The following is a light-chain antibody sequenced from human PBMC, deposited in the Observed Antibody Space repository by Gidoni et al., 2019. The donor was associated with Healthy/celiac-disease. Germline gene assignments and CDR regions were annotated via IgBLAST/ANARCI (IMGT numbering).Light chain of an antibody. Sequence: EIVLTQSPATLSLSPGERATLSCRASQSVGSYLAWYQQKPGQAPRLLIYDASNRATGIPARFSGSGSGTDFTLTISSLEPEDFAVYYCQQRSNWWTFXXXTKVEIQ. V-gene: IGKV3-11*01. CDR1: QSVGSY. CDR3: QQRSNWWT. J-gene: IGKJ1*01. CDR2: DAS.